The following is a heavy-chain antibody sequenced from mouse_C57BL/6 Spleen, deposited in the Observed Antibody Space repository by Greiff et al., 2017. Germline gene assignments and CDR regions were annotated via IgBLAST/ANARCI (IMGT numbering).Heavy chain of an antibody. CDR2: ILPGSGST. J-gene: IGHJ4*01. CDR1: GYTFTGYW. D-gene: IGHD3-2*02. Sequence: VKLQQSGAELMKPGASVKLSCKATGYTFTGYWIGWVKQRTGHGLEWIGEILPGSGSTNYNEKFKGKATFTADKSSNTAYMQLSSLTTDDAAICDCARQLRRHIDVWGTGTSVTVSS. V-gene: IGHV1-9*01. CDR3: ARQLRRHIDV.